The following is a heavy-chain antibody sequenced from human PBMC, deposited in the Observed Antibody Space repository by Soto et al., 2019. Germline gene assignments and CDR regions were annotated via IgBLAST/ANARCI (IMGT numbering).Heavy chain of an antibody. CDR2: IYPGDSDT. V-gene: IGHV5-51*01. CDR3: AGGGVRGVITRTRDYYGMDV. Sequence: EVQLVQSGAEVKKPGESLKISCKGSGYSFTSYWIGWVRQMPGKGLEWMGIIYPGDSDTRYSPSFQGQVTISADKSISTAYLQWSSLKAPDTAMYYCAGGGVRGVITRTRDYYGMDVWGQGTTVTVSS. CDR1: GYSFTSYW. J-gene: IGHJ6*02. D-gene: IGHD3-10*01.